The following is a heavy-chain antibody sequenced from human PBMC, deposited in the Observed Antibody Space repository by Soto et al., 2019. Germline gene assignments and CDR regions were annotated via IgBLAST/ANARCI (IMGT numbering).Heavy chain of an antibody. J-gene: IGHJ4*02. D-gene: IGHD3-22*01. CDR1: GYTFTSYG. CDR2: ISAYNGNT. Sequence: ASVKVSCKASGYTFTSYGISWVRQAPGQGREWMGWISAYNGNTNYAQKLQGRVTMTTDTSTSTAYMELRSLRSDDTAVYYCARTQGCYYDSSAHSNFQYWGQGTLCNVSS. V-gene: IGHV1-18*01. CDR3: ARTQGCYYDSSAHSNFQY.